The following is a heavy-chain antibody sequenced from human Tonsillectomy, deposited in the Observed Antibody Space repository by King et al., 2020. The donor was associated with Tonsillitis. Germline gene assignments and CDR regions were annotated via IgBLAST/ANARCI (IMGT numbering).Heavy chain of an antibody. CDR1: GFTVSSNY. Sequence: VQLVESGGGLVQPGGSLRLSCVASGFTVSSNYMTWVRQAPGKGLEWVSVIYSGGSTYYAAPVKGRFTISRDNSKNTLYLQMNSLRAEDTAVYYCARDLGYCSGGACPTFDYWGQGTLVTVSS. V-gene: IGHV3-66*01. CDR2: IYSGGST. J-gene: IGHJ4*02. CDR3: ARDLGYCSGGACPTFDY. D-gene: IGHD2-15*01.